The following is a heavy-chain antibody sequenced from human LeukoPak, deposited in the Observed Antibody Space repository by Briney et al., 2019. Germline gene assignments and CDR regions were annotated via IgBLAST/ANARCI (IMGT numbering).Heavy chain of an antibody. CDR3: ASTRLLEWSA. Sequence: SETLSLTCSVAGGSISSSSYYWGWIRQPPGKGLEWIGSIYYSGSTYYNPSLKSRVTISVDTSKNQFSLKLSSVTAADTAVYYCASTRLLEWSAWGQGTLVTVSS. V-gene: IGHV4-39*01. D-gene: IGHD3-3*01. CDR2: IYYSGST. CDR1: GGSISSSSYY. J-gene: IGHJ5*02.